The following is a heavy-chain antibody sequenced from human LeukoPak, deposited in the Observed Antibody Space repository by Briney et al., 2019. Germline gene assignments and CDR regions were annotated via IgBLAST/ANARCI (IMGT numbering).Heavy chain of an antibody. CDR2: IWYDGSIK. V-gene: IGHV3-33*06. Sequence: GRSLRLSCAASGFTFSRYGMHWVRPAPGKGLEWVAVIWYDGSIKYYADSVKGRFTISKDNSKNTLDLQMNSLRAEDTAVYYCAKADEMNMDYWGQGTLVTVSS. J-gene: IGHJ4*02. CDR3: AKADEMNMDY. D-gene: IGHD2/OR15-2a*01. CDR1: GFTFSRYG.